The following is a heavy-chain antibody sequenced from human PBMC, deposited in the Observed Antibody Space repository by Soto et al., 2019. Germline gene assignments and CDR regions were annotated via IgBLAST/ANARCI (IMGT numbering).Heavy chain of an antibody. CDR3: AKDAYSRSPAGIFDY. D-gene: IGHD6-13*01. CDR1: GFTFSSYG. CDR2: ISYDGSNK. V-gene: IGHV3-30*18. Sequence: GGSLRLSCAASGFTFSSYGMHWVRQAPGKGLEWVAVISYDGSNKYYADSVKGRFTISRDNSKNTLYLQMNSLRAEDTAVYYCAKDAYSRSPAGIFDYWGQGTLVTVSS. J-gene: IGHJ4*02.